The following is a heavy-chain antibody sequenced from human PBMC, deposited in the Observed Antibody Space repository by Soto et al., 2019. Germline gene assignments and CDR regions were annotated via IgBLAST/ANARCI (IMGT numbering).Heavy chain of an antibody. D-gene: IGHD6-19*01. CDR2: IYSGGST. CDR3: ARSPSLAVAYISSSDY. J-gene: IGHJ4*02. CDR1: GFTVSSNY. V-gene: IGHV3-53*01. Sequence: GGSLRLSCAASGFTVSSNYMSWFRQAPGKGLEWVSVIYSGGSTYYADSVKGRFTISRDNSKNTLYLQMNSLRAEDTAVYYCARSPSLAVAYISSSDYWGQGTLVTVSS.